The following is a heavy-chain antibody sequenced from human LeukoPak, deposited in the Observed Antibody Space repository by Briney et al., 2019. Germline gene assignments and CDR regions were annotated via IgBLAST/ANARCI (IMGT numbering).Heavy chain of an antibody. CDR3: ARGRLPNGADN. D-gene: IGHD2-21*02. Sequence: PGGSLRLSCVASGFIVSDNYMSWIRQAPGKEPQWVSIIYPDGRAFYADSVKGRFTISRDNSRNTLYLQMYSLRADDTALYYCARGRLPNGADNWGQGTLVTVSS. CDR2: IYPDGRA. V-gene: IGHV3-53*01. CDR1: GFIVSDNY. J-gene: IGHJ4*02.